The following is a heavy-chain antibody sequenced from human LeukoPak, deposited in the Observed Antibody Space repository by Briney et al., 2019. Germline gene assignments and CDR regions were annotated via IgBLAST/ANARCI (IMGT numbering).Heavy chain of an antibody. CDR1: GFTFTAYT. V-gene: IGHV3-48*02. CDR2: VTSSSITI. J-gene: IGHJ4*02. Sequence: RGTLRLSCAASGFTFTAYTMSWGRESPGTRLKWVSYVTSSSITIYYADAVKGRFSSYRDKAQNSLYLQMNNLSDEDMAVYFCARFTPGAVNFDYWGQGTLVSVSS. D-gene: IGHD1-26*01. CDR3: ARFTPGAVNFDY.